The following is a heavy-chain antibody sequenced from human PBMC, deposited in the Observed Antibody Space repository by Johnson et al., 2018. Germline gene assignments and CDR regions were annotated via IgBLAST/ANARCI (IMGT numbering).Heavy chain of an antibody. CDR2: ISYDGSNK. CDR1: GFTFSYYA. CDR3: ARGRDAFDI. V-gene: IGHV3-30-3*01. Sequence: QVQLVESGGGVVQPGRSLRLSCAASGFTFSYYAMHWVRQAPGKGLEGVAFISYDGSNKYYVDSVKGRFTISRDNSKNTLYLQMNSLRVEDTAVYYCARGRDAFDIWGQGTMVTVSS. J-gene: IGHJ3*02.